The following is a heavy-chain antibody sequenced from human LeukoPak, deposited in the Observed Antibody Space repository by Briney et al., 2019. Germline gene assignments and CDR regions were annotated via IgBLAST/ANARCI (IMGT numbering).Heavy chain of an antibody. CDR2: FDPEEGET. V-gene: IGHV1-24*01. CDR3: ATMRAYCGGDCQFFDY. D-gene: IGHD2-21*02. CDR1: GYTLTELS. Sequence: ASVKVSCKVSGYTLTELSMHWVRQAPGKGLEWMGGFDPEEGETIYAQKFQGRVTMTEDTSTDTAYMELSSLRSEDTAVYYCATMRAYCGGDCQFFDYWGQGTLVTVSS. J-gene: IGHJ4*02.